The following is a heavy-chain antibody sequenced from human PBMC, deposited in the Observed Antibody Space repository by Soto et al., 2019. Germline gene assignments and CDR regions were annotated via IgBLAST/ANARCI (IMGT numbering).Heavy chain of an antibody. V-gene: IGHV3-74*01. D-gene: IGHD2-2*02. CDR1: GFTLSSNW. CDR3: ARGFCSRSSCYTGVIGSN. CDR2: INVDGSTT. J-gene: IGHJ4*02. Sequence: EVQLVESGGGLVQPGGSLRLSCAASGFTLSSNWMHWVRQVPGKGLVWVSRINVDGSTTNYADSVKGRFTISRDNAKNTLYLQMNSLRAEDTAVYYCARGFCSRSSCYTGVIGSNWGQRTLVTVSS.